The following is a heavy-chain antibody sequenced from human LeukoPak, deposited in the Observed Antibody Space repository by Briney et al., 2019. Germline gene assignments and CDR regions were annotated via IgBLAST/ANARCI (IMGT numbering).Heavy chain of an antibody. CDR3: ARGDRAASGFGY. V-gene: IGHV3-66*01. CDR1: GFTVSSNY. Sequence: GGSLRLSCVASGFTVSSNYLNWVRQAPGKGLEWVSVFYTSGRTYYADSVKGRFTISRDNSKNTLYLQMNSLRAEDTAVYYCARGDRAASGFGYWGQGTLVTVST. CDR2: FYTSGRT. J-gene: IGHJ4*02. D-gene: IGHD2-15*01.